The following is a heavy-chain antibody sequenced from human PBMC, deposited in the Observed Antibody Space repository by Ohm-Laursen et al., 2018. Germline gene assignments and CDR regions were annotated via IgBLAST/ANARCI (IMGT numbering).Heavy chain of an antibody. CDR1: GFSFSSHD. CDR2: IGTVADT. Sequence: SLRLSCTASGFSFSSHDMHWVRQTTGKGLEWVSSIGTVADTSYAGSVKGRFTISRENGKNSLFLQMNSLRAGDTAVYYCARDGMGRYSYAFDIWGQGTLVTVSS. CDR3: ARDGMGRYSYAFDI. D-gene: IGHD5-18*01. J-gene: IGHJ3*02. V-gene: IGHV3-13*01.